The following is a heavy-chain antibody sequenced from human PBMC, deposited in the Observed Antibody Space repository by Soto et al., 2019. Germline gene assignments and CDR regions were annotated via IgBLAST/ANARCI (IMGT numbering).Heavy chain of an antibody. V-gene: IGHV4-34*01. CDR1: GGSFSGYW. CDR3: ARGTADMSSGRYASFDY. J-gene: IGHJ4*02. CDR2: IVQSGIS. D-gene: IGHD6-19*01. Sequence: SETLSLTCAVSGGSFSGYWWTWIRQTPGKELEWIGEIVQSGISNYKSSLKSRLTMSVDTVKNHFSLKLTSVTAADTAVYYCARGTADMSSGRYASFDYWGLGTQVTVSS.